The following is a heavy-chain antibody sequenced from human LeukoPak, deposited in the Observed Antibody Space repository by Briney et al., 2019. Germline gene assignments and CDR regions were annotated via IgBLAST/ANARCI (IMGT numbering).Heavy chain of an antibody. Sequence: PSETLSLTCAVSGYSISIGYYWGWIRQPPGKGLEWIGSIHHSGSTYYNPSLKSRVTISVDMSKNQFSLKLSSVTAADTAVYFCTGEKDGTIVDYWGQGTLVTVSS. CDR2: IHHSGST. V-gene: IGHV4-38-2*02. CDR3: TGEKDGTIVDY. J-gene: IGHJ4*02. CDR1: GYSISIGYY. D-gene: IGHD5-24*01.